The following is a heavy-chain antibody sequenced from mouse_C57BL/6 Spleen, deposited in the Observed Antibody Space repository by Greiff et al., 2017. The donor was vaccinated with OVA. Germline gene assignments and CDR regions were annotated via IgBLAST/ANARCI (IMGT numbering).Heavy chain of an antibody. J-gene: IGHJ4*01. CDR3: ARTLYYVSRNGYAMDY. Sequence: VQLLQSGAELVRPGASVKLSCKASGYTFTDYYINWVKPRPGQRLEWIARLYPGSGNTYYNEKFKGKVTLTAEKSSSTAYMQLSSLTSEDSAVYFYARTLYYVSRNGYAMDYWGQGTSVTVSS. CDR2: LYPGSGNT. CDR1: GYTFTDYY. D-gene: IGHD1-1*01. V-gene: IGHV1-76*01.